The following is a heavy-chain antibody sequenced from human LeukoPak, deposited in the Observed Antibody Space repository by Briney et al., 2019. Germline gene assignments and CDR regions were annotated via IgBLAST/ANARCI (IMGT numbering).Heavy chain of an antibody. Sequence: GGSLRLSCAASGFIFSDYYMSWIRQSPGKGLEWISYVSPDGTDIYSIDSVRGRFIISRDNAKNSLSLQMNSLGVEDTAVYYCASGSSSVGYWGQGTLVTVSS. D-gene: IGHD6-6*01. CDR2: VSPDGTDI. CDR1: GFIFSDYY. V-gene: IGHV3-11*01. J-gene: IGHJ4*02. CDR3: ASGSSSVGY.